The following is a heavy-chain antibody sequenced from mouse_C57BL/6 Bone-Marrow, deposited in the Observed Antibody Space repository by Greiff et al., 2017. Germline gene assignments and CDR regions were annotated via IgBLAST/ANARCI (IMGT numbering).Heavy chain of an antibody. CDR1: GYTFTSYG. CDR2: IYPRSGNT. J-gene: IGHJ4*01. Sequence: VKLQESGAELARPGASVKLSCKASGYTFTSYGISWVKQRTGQGLEWIGEIYPRSGNTYYNEKFKGKATLTADKSSSTAYMELRSLTSEDSAVYFCARRLRRSYAMDYWGQGTSVTVSS. D-gene: IGHD2-4*01. CDR3: ARRLRRSYAMDY. V-gene: IGHV1-81*01.